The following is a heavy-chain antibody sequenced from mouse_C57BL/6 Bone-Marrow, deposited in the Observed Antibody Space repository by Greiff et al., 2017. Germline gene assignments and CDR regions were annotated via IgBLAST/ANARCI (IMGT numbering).Heavy chain of an antibody. CDR3: ASYDYDVFAY. CDR1: GYSITSGYY. V-gene: IGHV3-6*01. CDR2: ISYDGSN. D-gene: IGHD2-4*01. J-gene: IGHJ3*01. Sequence: ESGPGLVKPSQSLSLTCSVTGYSITSGYYWNWIRQFPGNKLEWMGYISYDGSNNYNPSLKNRISITRDTSKNQFFLKLNSVTTEDTATYYCASYDYDVFAYWGQGTLVTVSA.